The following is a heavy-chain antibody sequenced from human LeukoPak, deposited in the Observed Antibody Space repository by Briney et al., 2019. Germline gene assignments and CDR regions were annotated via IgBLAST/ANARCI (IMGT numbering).Heavy chain of an antibody. V-gene: IGHV4-38-2*01. D-gene: IGHD2-15*01. J-gene: IGHJ4*02. CDR2: IYHSGST. Sequence: SETLSLTCAVSGYSISSGYDWGWIRQPPGKGLEWIGSIYHSGSTYYNPSLKSRVTISVDTSKNQFSLKLSSVTAADTAVYYCARRGGSHFDYWGQGTLVTVSS. CDR1: GYSISSGYD. CDR3: ARRGGSHFDY.